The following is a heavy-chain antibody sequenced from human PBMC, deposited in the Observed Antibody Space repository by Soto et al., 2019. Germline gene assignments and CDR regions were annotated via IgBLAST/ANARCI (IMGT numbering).Heavy chain of an antibody. D-gene: IGHD4-17*01. CDR2: ISGSGGST. J-gene: IGHJ6*02. Sequence: PGGSLRLSCAASGFTFSSYAMSWVRQAPGKGLEWVSAISGSGGSTYYADSVKGRFTISKDNTKNTLYLQMNSLRAEDTAVYYCARQTGDYGWYYYGMDVWGQGTTVTVSS. V-gene: IGHV3-23*01. CDR3: ARQTGDYGWYYYGMDV. CDR1: GFTFSSYA.